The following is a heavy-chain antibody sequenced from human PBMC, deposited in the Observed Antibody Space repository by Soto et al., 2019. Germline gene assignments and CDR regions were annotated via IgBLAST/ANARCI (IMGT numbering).Heavy chain of an antibody. CDR2: ISAYNGNT. CDR1: GYTFTSYG. V-gene: IGHV1-18*01. D-gene: IGHD2-21*02. CDR3: ARDQGVVVTATFDY. J-gene: IGHJ4*02. Sequence: ASVKVSCKASGYTFTSYGISWVRQAPGQGLEWMGWISAYNGNTNYAQKLQGRVTMTTDTSTSTAYMELRSLRSDDTAVYYCARDQGVVVTATFDYWGQGTLVTVSS.